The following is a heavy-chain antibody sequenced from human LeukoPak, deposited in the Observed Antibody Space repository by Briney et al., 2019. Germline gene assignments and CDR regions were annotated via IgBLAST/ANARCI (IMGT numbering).Heavy chain of an antibody. V-gene: IGHV4-34*01. CDR1: GGSFTNYY. CDR2: INYSGIS. D-gene: IGHD3-9*01. CDR3: ARGRKFSDILTGYYHPAYYFYMDV. J-gene: IGHJ6*04. Sequence: SETLSLTCAVSGGSFTNYYWNWIRQSPGRGLEWLGEINYSGISNCNPSLKSRITLSVDTSKNQFSLNLTSVTAADSAIYFFARGRKFSDILTGYYHPAYYFYMDVWGKGTTVIVSS.